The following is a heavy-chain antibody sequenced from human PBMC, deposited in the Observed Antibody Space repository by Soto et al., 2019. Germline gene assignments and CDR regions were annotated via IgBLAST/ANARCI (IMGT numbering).Heavy chain of an antibody. D-gene: IGHD3-22*01. Sequence: EVQLLESGGGLVQPGGSLRLSCAASGFTFSSYSMNWVRQAPGKGLEWVSSISSSSSYIYYADSVKGRFTISRDNAKNSLYLQMNSLRAEDTAVYYCARDQAPYYDSSGYYEDYFDYWGQGTLVTVSS. CDR2: ISSSSSYI. V-gene: IGHV3-21*01. CDR1: GFTFSSYS. J-gene: IGHJ4*02. CDR3: ARDQAPYYDSSGYYEDYFDY.